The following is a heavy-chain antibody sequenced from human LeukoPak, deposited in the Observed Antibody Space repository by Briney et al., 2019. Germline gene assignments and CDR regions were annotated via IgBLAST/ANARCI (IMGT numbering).Heavy chain of an antibody. V-gene: IGHV4-38-2*02. CDR2: IYYSGST. CDR1: GYSISRGYY. J-gene: IGHJ5*02. Sequence: SETLSLTCTVSGYSISRGYYWGWIRQPPGKGLEWIGSIYYSGSTYYNPSLKSRVTISVDTSKNQFSLKLSSVTAADTAVYYCASALWFGERRDWFDPWGQGTLVTVSS. CDR3: ASALWFGERRDWFDP. D-gene: IGHD3-10*01.